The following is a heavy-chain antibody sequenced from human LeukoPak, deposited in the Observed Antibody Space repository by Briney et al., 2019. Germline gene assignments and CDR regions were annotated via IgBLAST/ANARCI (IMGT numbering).Heavy chain of an antibody. Sequence: GGSLRLSCAASGFTVSNNYMSWVRQAPGKGLEWIAYVSSSSTYTNYAGSVKGRFTVSRDNAKNSVFLQMNSLRAEDTAIYYCATSRMWYHFDYLGQGTLVIVSS. CDR3: ATSRMWYHFDY. V-gene: IGHV3-11*03. CDR1: GFTVSNNY. D-gene: IGHD2-15*01. CDR2: VSSSSTYT. J-gene: IGHJ4*02.